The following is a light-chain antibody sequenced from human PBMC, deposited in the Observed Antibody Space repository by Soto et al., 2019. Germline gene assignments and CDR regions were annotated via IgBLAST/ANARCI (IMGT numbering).Light chain of an antibody. V-gene: IGKV3-11*01. J-gene: IGKJ4*01. CDR3: QQRSNWLT. Sequence: EIVLTHSPATLSLSPGEGATLSSRASQSVSNYLAWYQKKPGRAPRLLIYDASNRATGIPARFSGSGSGTDFTLTISSLEPEDFAVYYCQQRSNWLTFGGGTKVDIK. CDR1: QSVSNY. CDR2: DAS.